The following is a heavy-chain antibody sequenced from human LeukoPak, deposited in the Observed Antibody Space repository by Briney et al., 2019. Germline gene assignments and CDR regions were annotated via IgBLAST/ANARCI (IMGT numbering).Heavy chain of an antibody. CDR3: AGTYGSGSYYTGD. Sequence: GGSLRLSCAASGFTFSSYSINWVRQAPGKGLEWVSYITGSSSTIYYADSVKGRFTISRDNAKNTLYLQMNSLRAEDTAVYYCAGTYGSGSYYTGDWGQGTLVTVSS. V-gene: IGHV3-48*04. CDR1: GFTFSSYS. J-gene: IGHJ4*02. D-gene: IGHD3-10*01. CDR2: ITGSSSTI.